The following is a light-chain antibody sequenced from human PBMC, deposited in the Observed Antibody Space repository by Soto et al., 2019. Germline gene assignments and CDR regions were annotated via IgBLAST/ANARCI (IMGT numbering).Light chain of an antibody. CDR3: AAFDDSLSWV. CDR1: SSNIGKTY. V-gene: IGLV1-47*01. J-gene: IGLJ3*02. Sequence: QSVLTQPPSASGTPGQRVTISCSGSSSNIGKTYVYWYQQLPGTAPKLLIYKNSQRPSGVPDRFSGSKSVTSASLAISGLRSEDEADYYCAAFDDSLSWVFGGGTKLTVL. CDR2: KNS.